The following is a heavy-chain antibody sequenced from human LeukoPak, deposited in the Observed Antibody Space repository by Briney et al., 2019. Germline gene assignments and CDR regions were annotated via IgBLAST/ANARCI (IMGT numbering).Heavy chain of an antibody. J-gene: IGHJ4*02. D-gene: IGHD5/OR15-5a*01. V-gene: IGHV3-53*01. CDR2: IYFGGTT. Sequence: PGGSCGLSCAASGFTVSSNYMTWVRQAPGQGLEWVSVIYFGGTTYYADSVKGRFTISRDNSKNTVYLQMNSLRVEDTAVYYCARGDGVYVYWGQGTPVTLYS. CDR1: GFTVSSNY. CDR3: ARGDGVYVY.